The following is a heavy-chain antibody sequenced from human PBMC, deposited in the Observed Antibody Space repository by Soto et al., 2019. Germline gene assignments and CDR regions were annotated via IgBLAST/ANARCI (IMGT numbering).Heavy chain of an antibody. CDR3: ASTRFLEWLSSHYYFDY. D-gene: IGHD3-3*01. J-gene: IGHJ4*02. CDR1: GFTFSSYA. CDR2: ISGSGGST. V-gene: IGHV3-23*01. Sequence: GESLKISCAASGFTFSSYAMSWVRQAPGKGLEWVSAISGSGGSTYYADSVKGRFTISRDNSKNTLYLQMNSLRAEDTAVYYCASTRFLEWLSSHYYFDYWGQGTLVTVSS.